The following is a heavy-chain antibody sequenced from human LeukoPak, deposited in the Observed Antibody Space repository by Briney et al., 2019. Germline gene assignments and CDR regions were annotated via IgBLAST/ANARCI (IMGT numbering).Heavy chain of an antibody. V-gene: IGHV4-30-2*01. Sequence: SETLSLTCTVSGGSISSGGYYWSWIRQPPGKGLEWIGYIYHSGSTYYNPSLKSRVTISVDRSKNQFSLKLSSVTAADTAVYYCARIGYNFGYWGQGTLVTVSS. CDR2: IYHSGST. J-gene: IGHJ4*02. CDR3: ARIGYNFGY. CDR1: GGSISSGGYY. D-gene: IGHD5-24*01.